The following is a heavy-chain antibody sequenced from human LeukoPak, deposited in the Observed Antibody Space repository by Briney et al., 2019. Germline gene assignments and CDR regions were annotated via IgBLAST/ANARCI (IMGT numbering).Heavy chain of an antibody. CDR1: GYTFTSYD. CDR2: MNPNSGNT. D-gene: IGHD3-10*01. J-gene: IGHJ4*02. V-gene: IGHV1-8*01. CDR3: ARSDVLLWFGELLDFDY. Sequence: ASVKVSCKASGYTFTSYDINWVRQATGQGLEWMGWMNPNSGNTGYAQKFQGRVTMTRNTSISTAYMELSSLRSEDTAVYYCARSDVLLWFGELLDFDYWGQGTLVTVSS.